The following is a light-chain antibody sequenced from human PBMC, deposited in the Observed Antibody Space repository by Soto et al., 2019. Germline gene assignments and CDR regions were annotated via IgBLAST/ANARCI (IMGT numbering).Light chain of an antibody. CDR3: SSYTSSSTWV. V-gene: IGLV2-14*01. J-gene: IGLJ3*02. Sequence: QSALTQPASLSGSPGQSITISCTGTSSDVGGYNYVSWYQQHPGKAPKLMIYEVSNRPSGVSNRFSGSKSGNTASLTISGLQAEDEADYYCSSYTSSSTWVFGGGTKLNVL. CDR2: EVS. CDR1: SSDVGGYNY.